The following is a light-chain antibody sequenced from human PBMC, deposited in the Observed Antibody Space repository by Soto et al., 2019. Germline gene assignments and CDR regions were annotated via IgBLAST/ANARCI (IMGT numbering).Light chain of an antibody. Sequence: DIQMTQSPSSLSAYVGDRITITCRASHSIDNYLSWYQLKPGKAPRILIYAAFNLQRGVPSRFTGSGSGTDFTLTINNLQPDDFAFYYCQHCFSIPPQFGHGTKVETK. V-gene: IGKV1-39*01. CDR1: HSIDNY. J-gene: IGKJ1*01. CDR3: QHCFSIPPQ. CDR2: AAF.